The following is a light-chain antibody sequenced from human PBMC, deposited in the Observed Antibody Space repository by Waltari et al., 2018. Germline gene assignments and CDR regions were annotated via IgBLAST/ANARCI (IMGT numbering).Light chain of an antibody. V-gene: IGLV3-27*01. Sequence: SSALTHPSSVSVSPGQTARLTCSGDVLTQNYVRWFQQKPGQAPLLVIYRDIQRPSGIPERFSGSTSGTTVTLTISGAQIEDEADYYCFSAADNNLWVFGGGTKLTVL. CDR1: VLTQNY. J-gene: IGLJ3*02. CDR2: RDI. CDR3: FSAADNNLWV.